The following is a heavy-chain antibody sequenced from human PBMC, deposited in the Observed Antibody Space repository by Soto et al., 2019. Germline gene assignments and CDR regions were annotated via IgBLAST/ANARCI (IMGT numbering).Heavy chain of an antibody. D-gene: IGHD3-10*01. CDR2: IYPGDSDT. CDR1: GYSFTSYW. J-gene: IGHJ5*02. V-gene: IGHV5-51*01. Sequence: GESLKISCKGSGYSFTSYWIGWVRQMPGKGLEWMGIIYPGDSDTRYSPSFQGQVTISADKSISTAYLQWSSLKASDTAMYYCARHVGSAGYYGSGYNWFDTWGQGTLVTVSS. CDR3: ARHVGSAGYYGSGYNWFDT.